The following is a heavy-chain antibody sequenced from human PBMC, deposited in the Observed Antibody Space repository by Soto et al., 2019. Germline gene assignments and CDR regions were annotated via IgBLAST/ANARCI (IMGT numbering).Heavy chain of an antibody. J-gene: IGHJ5*02. V-gene: IGHV3-30-3*01. CDR2: ISYDGSNK. CDR1: GFTFSSYA. Sequence: PGGSLRLSCAASGFTFSSYAMHWVCQAPGKGLEWVAVISYDGSNKYYADSVKGRFTISRDNSKNTLYLQMNSLRAEDTAVYYCARGTSSNYYDSSGYGNSWGQGTLVTVSS. CDR3: ARGTSSNYYDSSGYGNS. D-gene: IGHD3-22*01.